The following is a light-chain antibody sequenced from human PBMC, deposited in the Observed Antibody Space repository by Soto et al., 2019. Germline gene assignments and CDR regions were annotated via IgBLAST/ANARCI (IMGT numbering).Light chain of an antibody. CDR2: DAS. CDR1: QNVSNY. V-gene: IGKV1-5*01. Sequence: GDRVTITCRASQNVSNYLAWYQQKPGKAPKVLIYDASSLQSGVPSRFSGSGSGTEFTLTISSLQPDDFATYYCQQYNSYSITFGQGTKVDIK. CDR3: QQYNSYSIT. J-gene: IGKJ1*01.